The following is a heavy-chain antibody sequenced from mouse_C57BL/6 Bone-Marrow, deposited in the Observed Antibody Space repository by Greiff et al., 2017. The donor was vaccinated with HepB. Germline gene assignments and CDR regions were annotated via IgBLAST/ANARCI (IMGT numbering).Heavy chain of an antibody. D-gene: IGHD2-12*01. J-gene: IGHJ3*01. V-gene: IGHV1-81*01. CDR1: GYTFTSYG. CDR3: ARSYYSEFAY. Sequence: VQLQQSGAELARPGASVKLSCKASGYTFTSYGISWVKQRTGQGLEWIGEIYPRSGNTYYNEKFKGKATLTADKSSSTAYMELRSLTSEDSAVYFCARSYYSEFAYWGQGTLVTVSA. CDR2: IYPRSGNT.